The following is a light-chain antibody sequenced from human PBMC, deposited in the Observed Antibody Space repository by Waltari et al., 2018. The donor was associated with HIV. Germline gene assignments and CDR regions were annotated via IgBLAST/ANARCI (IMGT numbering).Light chain of an antibody. J-gene: IGLJ2*01. Sequence: QSALTQPASVSGSPGQSITISCTGTSSDVGGYNYVSWYQQHPGKAPKLMIYEVSNRPSGVSTRFSGSEAGNTASLTISGLQAEDEADYYCSSYTSSSTLVFGGGTKLTVL. V-gene: IGLV2-14*01. CDR3: SSYTSSSTLV. CDR1: SSDVGGYNY. CDR2: EVS.